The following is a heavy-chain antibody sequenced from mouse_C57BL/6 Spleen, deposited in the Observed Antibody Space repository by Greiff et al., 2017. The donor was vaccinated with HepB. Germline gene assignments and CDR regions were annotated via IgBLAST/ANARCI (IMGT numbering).Heavy chain of an antibody. V-gene: IGHV1-42*01. Sequence: VQLQQSGPELVKPGASVKISCKASGYSFTGYYMNWVKQSPEKSLEWIGEINPSTGGTTYNQKFKAKATLTVDKSSSTAYMQLKSLTSEDSAVYYCARRDDGYFYWYFDVWGTGTTVTVSS. CDR3: ARRDDGYFYWYFDV. D-gene: IGHD2-3*01. CDR2: INPSTGGT. CDR1: GYSFTGYY. J-gene: IGHJ1*03.